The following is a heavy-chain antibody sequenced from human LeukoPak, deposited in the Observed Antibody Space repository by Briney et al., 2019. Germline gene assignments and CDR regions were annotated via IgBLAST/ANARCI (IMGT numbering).Heavy chain of an antibody. V-gene: IGHV3-21*06. Sequence: GGSLRLSCAASGFAFSGYSMKWVRQAPGRGPEWVSLISATSTSMYYADSVRGRFTISRDNAKNSLYLQMNSLRAEDTAVYYCARGVGATHFDCWGQGTLVTVST. CDR2: ISATSTSM. CDR3: ARGVGATHFDC. CDR1: GFAFSGYS. J-gene: IGHJ4*02. D-gene: IGHD1-26*01.